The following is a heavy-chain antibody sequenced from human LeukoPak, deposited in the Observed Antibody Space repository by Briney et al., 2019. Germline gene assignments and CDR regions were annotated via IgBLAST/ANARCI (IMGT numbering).Heavy chain of an antibody. CDR1: GGSISNYY. Sequence: PSEALSLTCTVSGGSISNYYWSWIRQPAGKGLEWIGRFYTIGSTNYNPSLKSRVTMSVDTSNKQSSLKLTSVTAADTAVYYCARDRKTAYYYYMDVWGKGTTVTVSS. D-gene: IGHD2-21*02. CDR3: ARDRKTAYYYYMDV. V-gene: IGHV4-4*07. CDR2: FYTIGST. J-gene: IGHJ6*03.